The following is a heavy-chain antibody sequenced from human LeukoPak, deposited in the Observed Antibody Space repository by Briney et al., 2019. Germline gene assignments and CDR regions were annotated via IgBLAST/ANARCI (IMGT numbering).Heavy chain of an antibody. CDR2: IVHNGST. D-gene: IGHD4-23*01. V-gene: IGHV4-4*02. J-gene: IGHJ2*01. Sequence: SETLSLTCAVSGGSISISSSNWWSWVRQPPGKGLEWIGEIVHNGSTNYNPSLKSRVTISVDKSKNQFSLKLSSLNAADTAVYYCARDLHGGNSFTSDWYFDLWGRGTLVTVSS. CDR3: ARDLHGGNSFTSDWYFDL. CDR1: GGSISISSSNW.